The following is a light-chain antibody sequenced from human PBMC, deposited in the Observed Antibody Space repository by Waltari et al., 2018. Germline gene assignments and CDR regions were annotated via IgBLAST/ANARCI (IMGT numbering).Light chain of an antibody. CDR1: QSVLYSSNNKNY. V-gene: IGKV4-1*01. J-gene: IGKJ1*01. CDR3: QQYLTSSWT. Sequence: DIVMTQSPDSLAVSLGERATFNCKSSQSVLYSSNNKNYLAWYQQKPGQPPKRLISGASTRESGVPDRFSGSGSGTDFTLTISSLQAEDVAVYYCQQYLTSSWTFGQGTKVEIK. CDR2: GAS.